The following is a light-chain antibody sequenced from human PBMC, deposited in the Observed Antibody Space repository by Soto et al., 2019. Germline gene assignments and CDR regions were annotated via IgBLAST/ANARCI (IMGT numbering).Light chain of an antibody. J-gene: IGKJ1*01. CDR3: LQYGDSPRT. V-gene: IGKV3-20*01. CDR2: GVS. CDR1: QSVTSNY. Sequence: EIVLTQSPGTLSLSPGERATLSCRASQSVTSNYFAWYQKKPGQAPRLLIYGVSSRATGIPDRFSGSGSGTDFTLTISRLEPEDFAVYYCLQYGDSPRTFGQGTKVEIK.